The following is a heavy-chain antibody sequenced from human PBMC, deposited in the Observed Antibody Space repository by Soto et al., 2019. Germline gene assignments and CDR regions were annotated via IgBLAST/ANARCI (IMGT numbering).Heavy chain of an antibody. V-gene: IGHV3-21*04. D-gene: IGHD3-22*01. J-gene: IGHJ4*02. Sequence: PGGSLRLSCAASGFTFSSYSMNWVRQAPGKGLEWVSSISSSSSYIYYADSVKGRFTISRDNSKNTLYLQMNSLRAEDTAVYYCARDPSNTSGNKIYLDYWGQGTLVTVSS. CDR3: ARDPSNTSGNKIYLDY. CDR1: GFTFSSYS. CDR2: ISSSSSYI.